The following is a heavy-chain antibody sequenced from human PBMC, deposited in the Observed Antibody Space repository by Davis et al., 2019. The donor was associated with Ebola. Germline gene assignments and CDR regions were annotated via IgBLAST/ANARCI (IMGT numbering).Heavy chain of an antibody. CDR3: ASLRRTITGMDDGFDI. CDR1: GYSFSDSW. CDR2: IYTGDSDT. D-gene: IGHD7-27*01. Sequence: GESLKISCRGSGYSFSDSWIAWMRQMPGKGLEWMGIIYTGDSDTRYSPSFRGQVTISADKSSKTAFLQWSSLKASDTAMYYCASLRRTITGMDDGFDIWGQGTMVTVSS. J-gene: IGHJ3*02. V-gene: IGHV5-51*01.